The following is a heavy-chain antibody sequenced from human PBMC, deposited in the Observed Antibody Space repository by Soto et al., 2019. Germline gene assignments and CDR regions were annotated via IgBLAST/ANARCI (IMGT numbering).Heavy chain of an antibody. Sequence: QVQLVESGGGVVQPGRSLRLSCAASGFTFSSYGMHWVRQAPGKGLEWVAVISYDGSNKYYADSVKGRFTISRDNSKNTLYLQMNSLRAEDTAVYYCAKDLRYYGSGSYYDYYYGMDVW. D-gene: IGHD3-10*01. J-gene: IGHJ6*01. CDR2: ISYDGSNK. V-gene: IGHV3-30*18. CDR1: GFTFSSYG. CDR3: AKDLRYYGSGSYYDYYYGMDV.